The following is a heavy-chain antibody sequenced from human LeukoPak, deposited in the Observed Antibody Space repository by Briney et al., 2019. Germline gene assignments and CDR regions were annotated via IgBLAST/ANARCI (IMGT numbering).Heavy chain of an antibody. CDR3: ARDSLTLNGSGSYYLFDY. D-gene: IGHD3-10*01. CDR1: GYTFTSYA. CDR2: ISGYNGNT. J-gene: IGHJ4*02. V-gene: IGHV1-18*01. Sequence: ASVKVSCKASGYTFTSYAISWVRQAPGQGLEWMGWISGYNGNTNSAQKLQGRVTMTTDTSTSTAYMELRSLRAEDTAVYYCARDSLTLNGSGSYYLFDYWGQGTLVTVSS.